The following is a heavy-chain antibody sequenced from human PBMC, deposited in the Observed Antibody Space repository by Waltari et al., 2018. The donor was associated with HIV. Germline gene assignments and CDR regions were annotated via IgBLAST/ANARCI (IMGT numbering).Heavy chain of an antibody. V-gene: IGHV3-21*01. J-gene: IGHJ4*02. CDR1: GFTFSSYS. Sequence: EVQLVESGGGLVKPGGCLRLSCAASGFTFSSYSMNWVREAPGKGLEWVASISSSSSYIYYADSVKGRFTISRDNAKNSLYLQMNSLRAEDTAVYYCARDPRRDPTLYYFDYWGQGTLVTVAS. D-gene: IGHD1-26*01. CDR3: ARDPRRDPTLYYFDY. CDR2: ISSSSSYI.